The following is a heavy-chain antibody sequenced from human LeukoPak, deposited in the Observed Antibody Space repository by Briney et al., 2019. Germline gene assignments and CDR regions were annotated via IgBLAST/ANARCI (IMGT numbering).Heavy chain of an antibody. CDR2: IKQDGSEK. CDR3: ARDQGCSTTNCYSYFQH. Sequence: GGSLRLSCAASGFTFSSYWMSWVRQVPGKGLEWVANIKQDGSEKYYVDSVKGRFTISRDNAKNSLYLHTNSLRAEDTAVYYCARDQGCSTTNCYSYFQHWGQGTLVSASS. CDR1: GFTFSSYW. J-gene: IGHJ1*01. V-gene: IGHV3-7*01. D-gene: IGHD2-2*01.